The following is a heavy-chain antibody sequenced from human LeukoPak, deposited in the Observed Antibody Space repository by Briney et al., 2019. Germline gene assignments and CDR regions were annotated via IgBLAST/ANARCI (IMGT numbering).Heavy chain of an antibody. CDR3: ASGGSYPYYFDY. CDR1: GFTFSSYA. CDR2: ICSNDNNT. J-gene: IGHJ4*02. V-gene: IGHV3-23*01. Sequence: GGSLRLSCAASGFTFSSYAMNWVRQAPGKGLEWVSAICSNDNNTYYANSVKGRFTISRDNSKNTLYLQMNSLRAEDTAVYYCASGGSYPYYFDYWGQGTLVTVSS. D-gene: IGHD1-26*01.